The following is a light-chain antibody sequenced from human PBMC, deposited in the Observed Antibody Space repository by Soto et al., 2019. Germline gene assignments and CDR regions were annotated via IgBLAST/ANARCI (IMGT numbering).Light chain of an antibody. V-gene: IGLV1-51*01. CDR3: GTWDSSLSAYV. Sequence: QCVRTRAASGSGAAGGRRSIFCSGSSSNIGNNYVSWCQQLPGTAPKLLIYDNNKRPSGIPDRFSGSKSGTSATLGITGLQTGDEADYYCGTWDSSLSAYVFGTGTKVTVL. CDR2: DNN. J-gene: IGLJ1*01. CDR1: SSNIGNNY.